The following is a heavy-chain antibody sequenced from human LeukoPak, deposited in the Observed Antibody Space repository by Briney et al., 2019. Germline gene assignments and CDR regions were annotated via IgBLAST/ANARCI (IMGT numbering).Heavy chain of an antibody. D-gene: IGHD4-11*01. CDR1: GGSISGADYY. V-gene: IGHV4-30-4*01. CDR2: IYYNGNT. Sequence: SETLSLTCTVSGGSISGADYYWSWIRQPPGKGLEWIGYIYYNGNTYYNPSLKSRVTISVDTSKNQFSLKLSSVTAADTAVYYCATGRYNKNDYRYHLGVWGKGTTVTVSS. CDR3: ATGRYNKNDYRYHLGV. J-gene: IGHJ6*04.